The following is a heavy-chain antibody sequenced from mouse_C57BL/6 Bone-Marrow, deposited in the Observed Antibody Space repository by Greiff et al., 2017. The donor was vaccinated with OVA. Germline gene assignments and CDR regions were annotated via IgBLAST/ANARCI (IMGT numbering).Heavy chain of an antibody. J-gene: IGHJ1*03. V-gene: IGHV1-55*01. CDR2: IYPGSGST. D-gene: IGHD2-3*01. Sequence: QVQLQQPGAELVKPGASVKMSCKASGYTFTSYWITWVKQRPGQGLEWIGDIYPGSGSTNYNEKFKSKATLTVDTSSSTAYMQLSSLTSEDAAVYYYARGRFYDGYYGWYFDVWGTGTTVTVSS. CDR3: ARGRFYDGYYGWYFDV. CDR1: GYTFTSYW.